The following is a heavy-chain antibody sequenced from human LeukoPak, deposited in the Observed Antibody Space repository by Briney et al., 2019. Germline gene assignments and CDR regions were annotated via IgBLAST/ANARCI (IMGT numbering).Heavy chain of an antibody. CDR1: GFTFDDHA. Sequence: GGSLRLSCAASGFTFDDHAMHWVRQAPGKGLEWVSGISWNSGSIGYADSVKGRFTISRDNAKNSLYLQMNSLRAEDTALYYCAKDRGSYGYHYFDYWGQGTLVTVSS. J-gene: IGHJ4*02. CDR3: AKDRGSYGYHYFDY. D-gene: IGHD5-18*01. CDR2: ISWNSGSI. V-gene: IGHV3-9*01.